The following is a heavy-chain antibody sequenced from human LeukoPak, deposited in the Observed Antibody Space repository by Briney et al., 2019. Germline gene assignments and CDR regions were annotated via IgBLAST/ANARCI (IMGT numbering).Heavy chain of an antibody. CDR3: ANCLTGRLASSENY. CDR1: GFTFSTYA. Sequence: GASLRLSCAASGFTFSTYAMSWVRQAPGKGLEWVSAISGSGNRTYYADSVKGRFTISRDNSKNTLYLQLNSLRAEDTAVYFCANCLTGRLASSENYWGQGTLVTVSS. D-gene: IGHD1-14*01. V-gene: IGHV3-23*01. J-gene: IGHJ4*02. CDR2: ISGSGNRT.